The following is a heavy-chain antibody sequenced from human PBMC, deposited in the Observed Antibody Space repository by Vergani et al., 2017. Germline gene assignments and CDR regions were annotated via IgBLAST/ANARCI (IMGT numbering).Heavy chain of an antibody. CDR2: IYYSGST. V-gene: IGHV4-59*01. CDR3: ARWSFGYSSGWALDY. Sequence: QVQLQESGPGLVKPSETLSLTCTVSGGSISSYYWSWIRQPPGKGLEWIGYIYYSGSTNYNPSLKSRVTISVDTSKNQFSLKLSSVTAADPAVYYCARWSFGYSSGWALDYWGQGTLVTVSS. D-gene: IGHD6-19*01. CDR1: GGSISSYY. J-gene: IGHJ4*02.